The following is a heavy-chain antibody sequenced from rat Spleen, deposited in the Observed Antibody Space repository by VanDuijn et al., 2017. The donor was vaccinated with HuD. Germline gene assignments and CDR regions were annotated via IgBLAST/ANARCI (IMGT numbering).Heavy chain of an antibody. Sequence: EVQVVESGGGIVQPGRSMKLSCAASGFTFSNYDMVWVRQAPKKGLKWVASISYDGSTPYYRDSVKGRFTISRDNAKSTLYLQMDSLRSEDTATYYCTRGYYFDYWGQGVMVTVSS. CDR2: ISYDGSTP. V-gene: IGHV5-7*01. CDR1: GFTFSNYD. CDR3: TRGYYFDY. J-gene: IGHJ2*01.